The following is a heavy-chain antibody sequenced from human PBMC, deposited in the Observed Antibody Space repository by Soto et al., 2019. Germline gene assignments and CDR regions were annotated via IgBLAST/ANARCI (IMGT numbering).Heavy chain of an antibody. V-gene: IGHV3-23*01. J-gene: IGHJ5*02. CDR2: IRASGDTT. Sequence: EVQVLESGGDLVQPGGSLRLSCATSGFTFTTYSMTWARQAPGKGLEWVSLIRASGDTTYYADSVKGRFTISRDNSKKTVYLQMNSLRAEDTAVYYCAKGGYDSPFDPWGQGTLVTVSS. CDR1: GFTFTTYS. CDR3: AKGGYDSPFDP. D-gene: IGHD3-22*01.